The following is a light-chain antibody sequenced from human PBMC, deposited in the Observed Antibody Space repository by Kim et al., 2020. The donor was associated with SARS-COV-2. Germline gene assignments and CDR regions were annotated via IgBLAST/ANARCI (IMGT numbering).Light chain of an antibody. J-gene: IGKJ1*01. CDR3: QQYNNWPPWT. V-gene: IGKV3-15*01. Sequence: EIVMTQSPATLSVSPGERATLSCRASQSVSSNLAWYQQKPGQAPRLLIYGASTRATGIPARFSGSGSGTEFTLTISSLQSEDFAVYYGQQYNNWPPWTFGQGTKVDIK. CDR2: GAS. CDR1: QSVSSN.